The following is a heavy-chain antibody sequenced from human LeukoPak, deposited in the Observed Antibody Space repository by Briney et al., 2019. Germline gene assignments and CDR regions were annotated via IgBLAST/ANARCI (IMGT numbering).Heavy chain of an antibody. CDR1: GFTVSSNY. Sequence: GGSLRLSCAASGFTVSSNYMSWVRQAPGKGLEWVSVIYSSGMTYYADSVKGRFTISRDNSKNTLYLHMNSLRAEDTAVYYCARDLYGASHDYWGQGTLVTVSS. CDR2: IYSSGMT. D-gene: IGHD4-17*01. J-gene: IGHJ4*02. V-gene: IGHV3-53*01. CDR3: ARDLYGASHDY.